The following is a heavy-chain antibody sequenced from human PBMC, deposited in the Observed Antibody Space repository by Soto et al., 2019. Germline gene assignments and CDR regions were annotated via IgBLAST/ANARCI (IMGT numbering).Heavy chain of an antibody. Sequence: VPLVESGGGSVQPGGSLRLSCVASGITFSGFWMQWVRQVPGKGLVWVARVDSAGSGTSYADSVKGRFTISRDNAKNTLSLQMDRLRVEDTAVYYCATVFEHWGQGIPVTVSS. CDR2: VDSAGSGT. V-gene: IGHV3-74*01. CDR3: ATVFEH. J-gene: IGHJ4*02. CDR1: GITFSGFW.